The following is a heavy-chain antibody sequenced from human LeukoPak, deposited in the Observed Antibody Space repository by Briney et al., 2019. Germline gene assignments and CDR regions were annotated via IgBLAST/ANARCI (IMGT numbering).Heavy chain of an antibody. CDR2: INPNSGGT. D-gene: IGHD3-3*01. CDR3: ARAFWSGYYKDAFDI. CDR1: GYTFTGYY. Sequence: GASVKVSCKASGYTFTGYYMHWVRQAPGQGLEWMGWINPNSGGTNYAQKFQGWVTMTRDTSISTAYMELSRLRSDDTAVYYCARAFWSGYYKDAFDIWGQGTMVTVSS. V-gene: IGHV1-2*04. J-gene: IGHJ3*02.